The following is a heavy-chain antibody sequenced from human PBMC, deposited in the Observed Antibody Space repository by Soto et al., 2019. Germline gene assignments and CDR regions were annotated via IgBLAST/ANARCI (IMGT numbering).Heavy chain of an antibody. Sequence: GFLTLSFAASRFTVSSNDMSGVRPAPGKGLEWVSVIYSGGSTYYADSVKGRFTISRDNSKNTLYLQMNSLRAEDTAVYYCGESGPWGYYYGMDGWGQGTTVTVSS. D-gene: IGHD3-16*01. CDR1: RFTVSSND. CDR2: IYSGGST. CDR3: GESGPWGYYYGMDG. J-gene: IGHJ6*02. V-gene: IGHV3-53*01.